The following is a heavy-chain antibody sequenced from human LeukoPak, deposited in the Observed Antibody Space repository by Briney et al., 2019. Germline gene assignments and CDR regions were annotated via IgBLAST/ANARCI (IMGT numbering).Heavy chain of an antibody. D-gene: IGHD2-21*02. CDR1: GDSIYNYY. V-gene: IGHV4-59*08. CDR2: IYYNGST. J-gene: IGHJ3*01. Sequence: HPSETLSLTCSVSGDSIYNYYWSWIRQPPGKRLEWIGYIYYNGSTNYNPSLKSRVTFSVDTSRSQFALRLSSVTAADTAVYYCVGTYCGGDCYAMYAFDFWGQGTVVSVSS. CDR3: VGTYCGGDCYAMYAFDF.